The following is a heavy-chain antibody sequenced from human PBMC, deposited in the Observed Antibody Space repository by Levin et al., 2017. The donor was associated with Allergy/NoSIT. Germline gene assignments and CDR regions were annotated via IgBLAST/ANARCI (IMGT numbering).Heavy chain of an antibody. D-gene: IGHD3-22*01. Sequence: GESLKISCAASGFTFSSYGMHWVRQAPGKGLEWVAVIWYDGSNKYYADSVKGRFTISRDNSKNTLYLQMNSLRAEDTAVYYCARDPLWPGYYDSSGYLDYWGQGTLVTVSS. CDR2: IWYDGSNK. CDR3: ARDPLWPGYYDSSGYLDY. V-gene: IGHV3-33*01. J-gene: IGHJ4*02. CDR1: GFTFSSYG.